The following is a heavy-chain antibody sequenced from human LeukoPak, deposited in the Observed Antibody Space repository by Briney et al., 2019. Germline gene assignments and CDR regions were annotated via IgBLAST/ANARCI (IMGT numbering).Heavy chain of an antibody. J-gene: IGHJ4*02. V-gene: IGHV4-31*03. CDR2: IYYSGST. CDR3: ARVGEVMTAIDY. D-gene: IGHD2-21*02. Sequence: LSLTCTVSGGSISSGGYYWSWIRQHPGKGLEWIGYIYYSGSTYYNPSLKSRVTISVDTSKNQFSLKLSSVTAADTAVYYCARVGEVMTAIDYWGQGTLVTVSS. CDR1: GGSISSGGYY.